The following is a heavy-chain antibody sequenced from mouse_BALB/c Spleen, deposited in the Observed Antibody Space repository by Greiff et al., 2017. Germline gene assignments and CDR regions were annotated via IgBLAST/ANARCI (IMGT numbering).Heavy chain of an antibody. D-gene: IGHD1-1*01. Sequence: EVKLMESGGGLVQPGGSLKLSCAASGFTFSSYGMSWVRQTPDKRLELVATINSNGGSTYYPDSVKGRFTISRDNAKNTLYLQMSSLKSEDTAMYYCARPNYGSSYWYFDVWGAGTTVTVSS. CDR1: GFTFSSYG. V-gene: IGHV5-6-3*01. CDR2: INSNGGST. CDR3: ARPNYGSSYWYFDV. J-gene: IGHJ1*01.